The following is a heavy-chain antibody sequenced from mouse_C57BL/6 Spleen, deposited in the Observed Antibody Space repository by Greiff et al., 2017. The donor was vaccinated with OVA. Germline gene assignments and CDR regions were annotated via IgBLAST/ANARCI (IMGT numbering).Heavy chain of an antibody. V-gene: IGHV1-80*01. CDR3: AREDGNFYFDY. CDR2: IYPGDGDT. J-gene: IGHJ2*01. D-gene: IGHD2-1*01. CDR1: GYAFSSYW. Sequence: QVHVKQSGAELVKPGASVKISCKASGYAFSSYWMNWVKQRPGKGLEWIGQIYPGDGDTNYNGKFKGKATLTADKSSSTAYMQLSSLTSEDSAVYFCAREDGNFYFDYWGQGTTLTVSS.